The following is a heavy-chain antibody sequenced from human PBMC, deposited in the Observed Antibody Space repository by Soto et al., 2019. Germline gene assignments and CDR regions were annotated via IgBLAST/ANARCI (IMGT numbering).Heavy chain of an antibody. CDR3: TRTISALPGDDY. V-gene: IGHV3-7*01. CDR2: IKQDGSER. Sequence: EVQLVESGGGLVQPGGSPRLSCAASGFTFNRYWMGWVRQAPGKGPEWLANIKQDGSERYYVDSVKGRFTISRDNVKNSVYLQMNSLRAEVTAVYYCTRTISALPGDDYWGQGTLVTVSS. J-gene: IGHJ4*02. D-gene: IGHD6-6*01. CDR1: GFTFNRYW.